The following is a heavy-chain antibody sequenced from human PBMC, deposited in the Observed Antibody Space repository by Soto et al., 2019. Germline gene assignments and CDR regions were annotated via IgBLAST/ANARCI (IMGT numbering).Heavy chain of an antibody. CDR1: GFTFSSYA. Sequence: GGALRLSCAASGFTFSSYAMHWVRQAPGKGLERVAVISYDGSNKYYADSVKGRFTISRDNSKNTLYLQMNSLRAEDTAVYYCAREAAEYNAFDIWGQGTMVTVSS. CDR3: AREAAEYNAFDI. V-gene: IGHV3-30-3*01. CDR2: ISYDGSNK. J-gene: IGHJ3*02. D-gene: IGHD6-13*01.